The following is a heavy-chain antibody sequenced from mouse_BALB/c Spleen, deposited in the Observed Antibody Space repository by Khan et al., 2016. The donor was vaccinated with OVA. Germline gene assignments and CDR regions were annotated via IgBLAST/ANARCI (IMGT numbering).Heavy chain of an antibody. CDR1: GYTFTSYW. CDR3: ASSRYDYFDY. J-gene: IGHJ2*01. D-gene: IGHD2-14*01. V-gene: IGHV1-87*01. Sequence: VQLQQSGAELARPGASVKLSCKSSGYTFTSYWMQWVKQRPGQGLEWIGAIYPGDGDTRYTQKFKGKATLTADKSSSTAYMKLRSLASEDSAVYYCASSRYDYFDYWAQGTTLTFSS. CDR2: IYPGDGDT.